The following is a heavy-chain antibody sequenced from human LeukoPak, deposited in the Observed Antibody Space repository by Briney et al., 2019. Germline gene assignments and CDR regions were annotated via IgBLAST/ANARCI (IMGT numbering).Heavy chain of an antibody. CDR2: ISGSGGST. CDR3: AKDPNWGVSY. D-gene: IGHD3-10*01. CDR1: GFAFSSYA. J-gene: IGHJ4*02. V-gene: IGHV3-23*01. Sequence: PGGSLRLSCAASGFAFSSYAMSWVRPAPGKGLEWVSAISGSGGSTYYADSVKGRFTISRDNSKNTLYLQMNSLRAEDTAVYYCAKDPNWGVSYWGQGTLVTVSS.